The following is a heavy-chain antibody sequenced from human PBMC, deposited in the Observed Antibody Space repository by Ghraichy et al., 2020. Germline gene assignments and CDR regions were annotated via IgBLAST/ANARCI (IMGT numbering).Heavy chain of an antibody. CDR1: GGSVTSLDW. V-gene: IGHV4-4*02. CDR2: RFHSGYT. Sequence: GSLSLTCAVSGGSVTSLDWWTWVRRPPGKGLEWIGERFHSGYTNYNPSLRSRVSISLDKSENKFSLTLFSVTAADTAVYYCAKRVATPYYYMDVWGQGTTVIVSS. D-gene: IGHD3-3*01. J-gene: IGHJ6*03. CDR3: AKRVATPYYYMDV.